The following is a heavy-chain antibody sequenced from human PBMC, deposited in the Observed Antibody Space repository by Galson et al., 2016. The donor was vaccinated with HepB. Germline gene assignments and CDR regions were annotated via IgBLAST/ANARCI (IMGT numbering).Heavy chain of an antibody. CDR2: IYSGGST. D-gene: IGHD3-16*02. Sequence: SLRLSCAASGFAVRSNFMVWVRQAPGKGLEWVSLIYSGGSTYYADSVRGRFTISRDISKNTLFLEMLSLRAEDTAVYYCARVQTFYDYIWGTSRPRYFDYWGQGTLVTVSS. V-gene: IGHV3-53*01. CDR3: ARVQTFYDYIWGTSRPRYFDY. J-gene: IGHJ4*02. CDR1: GFAVRSNF.